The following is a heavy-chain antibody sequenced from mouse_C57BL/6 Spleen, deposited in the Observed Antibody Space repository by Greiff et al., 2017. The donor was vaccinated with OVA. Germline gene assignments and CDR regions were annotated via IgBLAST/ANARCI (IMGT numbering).Heavy chain of an antibody. CDR3: ARVYYYGSSPSWFAY. J-gene: IGHJ3*01. Sequence: QVQLKESGAELVKPGASVKMSCKASGYTFTSYWITWVKQRPGQGLEWIGDIYPGSGSTNYNEKFKSKATLTVDTSSSTAYMQLSSLTSEVSAVYYDARVYYYGSSPSWFAYWGQGTLVTVSA. D-gene: IGHD1-1*01. CDR2: IYPGSGST. V-gene: IGHV1-55*01. CDR1: GYTFTSYW.